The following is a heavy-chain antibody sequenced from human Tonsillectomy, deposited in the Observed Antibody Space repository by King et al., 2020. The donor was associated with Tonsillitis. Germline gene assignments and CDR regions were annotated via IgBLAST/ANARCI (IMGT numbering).Heavy chain of an antibody. V-gene: IGHV4-59*01. CDR3: ARAEGSSTWYRPLDH. CDR2: IYYTGST. CDR1: GGSIRSYY. D-gene: IGHD6-13*01. Sequence: VQLQESGPGLVKPSETLFLTCSVSGGSIRSYYLSWIRQPPGKGLEWIGYIYYTGSTNYNPSLKSRLTISIDTSTDQSSLSLTAVTAADTAVYYCARAEGSSTWYRPLDHWGQGTLVTVSS. J-gene: IGHJ4*02.